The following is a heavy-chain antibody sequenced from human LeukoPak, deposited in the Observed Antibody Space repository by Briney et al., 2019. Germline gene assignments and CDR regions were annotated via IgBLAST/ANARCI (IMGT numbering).Heavy chain of an antibody. V-gene: IGHV4-61*01. D-gene: IGHD6-19*01. J-gene: IGHJ5*02. CDR1: GGSVSSGSYY. CDR3: ARGAVAGKMSWFDP. CDR2: IYYDGST. Sequence: SETLSLTCTVSGGSVSSGSYYWSWIRQPPGKGLEWIGHIYYDGSTNYNPSPRSRVTISVDTSKNQFSLNLSSVTAADTAVYYCARGAVAGKMSWFDPWGQGTLVTVSS.